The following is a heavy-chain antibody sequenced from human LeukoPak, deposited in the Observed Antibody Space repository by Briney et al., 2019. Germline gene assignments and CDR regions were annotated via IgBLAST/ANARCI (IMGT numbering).Heavy chain of an antibody. CDR2: IYPGDSDT. D-gene: IGHD1-26*01. J-gene: IGHJ6*02. V-gene: IGHV5-51*01. Sequence: GESLKISCKGSGYSFTSYWIGRVRQMPGKGLEWMGIIYPGDSDTRYNPSFQGQVTISADKSISTAYLQWSSLKASDTAMYYCARSGADYSGSYYYYYGMDVWGQGTTVTVSS. CDR3: ARSGADYSGSYYYYYGMDV. CDR1: GYSFTSYW.